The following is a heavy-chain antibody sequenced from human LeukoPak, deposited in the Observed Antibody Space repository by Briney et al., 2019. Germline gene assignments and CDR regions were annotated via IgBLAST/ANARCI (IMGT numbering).Heavy chain of an antibody. D-gene: IGHD3-22*01. V-gene: IGHV3-64*01. CDR1: GFTFSSYA. CDR3: TTEDDSSGYYYYYYYMDV. CDR2: ISSNGGST. J-gene: IGHJ6*03. Sequence: PGGSLRLSCAASGFTFSSYAMHWVRQAPGKGLEYVSAISSNGGSTYYANSVKGRFTISRDNSKNTLYLQMNSLKTEDTAVYYCTTEDDSSGYYYYYYYMDVWGKGTTVTVSS.